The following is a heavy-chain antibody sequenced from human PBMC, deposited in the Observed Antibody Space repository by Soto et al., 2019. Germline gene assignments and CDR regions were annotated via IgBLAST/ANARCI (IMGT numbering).Heavy chain of an antibody. D-gene: IGHD2-8*01. CDR3: AKNGQPPYYYYGLDV. CDR2: ISGYNGDT. CDR1: GYTFTRYG. V-gene: IGHV1-18*01. Sequence: ASVKVSCKASGYTFTRYGISWVRQAPGQGLEWMGWISGYNGDTNYAQKFQDRVSMTIDMSTGTAYMELRSLTSDDTAIYYCAKNGQPPYYYYGLDVWGQGTKVTGS. J-gene: IGHJ6*02.